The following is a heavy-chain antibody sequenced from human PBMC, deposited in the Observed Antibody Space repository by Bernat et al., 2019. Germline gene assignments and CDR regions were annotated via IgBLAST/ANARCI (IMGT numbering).Heavy chain of an antibody. Sequence: QVQLVQSGAEVKKPGASVKVSCKASGYTFTSYAMHWVRQAPGQRLEWMGWINAGNGNTKYSQKFQGRVTITRDTSASTAYMELSSLRSEDTAVYYCASALGSSRWYYFDYWGQGTLVTVSS. J-gene: IGHJ4*02. D-gene: IGHD6-13*01. V-gene: IGHV1-3*01. CDR2: INAGNGNT. CDR1: GYTFTSYA. CDR3: ASALGSSRWYYFDY.